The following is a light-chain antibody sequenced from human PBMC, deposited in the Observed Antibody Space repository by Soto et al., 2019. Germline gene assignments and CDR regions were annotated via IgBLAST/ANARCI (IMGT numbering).Light chain of an antibody. V-gene: IGKV1-9*01. J-gene: IGKJ2*01. CDR1: QAISSS. CDR3: HHLNDYRYT. Sequence: DIQLTQSPSFLSASVGDRVTITCRASQAISSSLAWYQHNPGKAPKLLIYAASTLQNGVPSSFSGSGSGTELTLTIISLQHEDFATYYCHHLNDYRYTFGQGTKVEIK. CDR2: AAS.